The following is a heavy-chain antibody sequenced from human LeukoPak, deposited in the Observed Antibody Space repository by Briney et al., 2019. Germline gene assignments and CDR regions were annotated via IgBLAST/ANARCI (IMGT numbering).Heavy chain of an antibody. CDR1: GGSLSGSY. Sequence: SETLSLTCTVSGGSLSGSYWSWIRQPPAKGLEWIGYSYTSGSSNYNPSLNSRVTMSIDTSKNQFSLQLSSVTSAATAFYYCARRGGRFDWWGQGTLVTVSS. D-gene: IGHD3-10*01. J-gene: IGHJ4*02. V-gene: IGHV4-4*09. CDR2: SYTSGSS. CDR3: ARRGGRFDW.